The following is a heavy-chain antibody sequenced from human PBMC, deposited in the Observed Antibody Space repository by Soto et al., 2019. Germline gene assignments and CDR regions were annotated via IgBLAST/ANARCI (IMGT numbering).Heavy chain of an antibody. V-gene: IGHV4-39*01. D-gene: IGHD3-10*01. CDR2: IYHSGTT. Sequence: QLQLQESGPGLVKPSETLSLTCTVSGGSISSGIYYWGWIRQPPGKGLEWIGSIYHSGTTYCNPPPNSRFTLSVDTSKNQFSPTLSSVTAADPAVYHCAGGVTRPNWYFGLWGRGTLVTVSS. J-gene: IGHJ2*01. CDR1: GGSISSGIYY. CDR3: AGGVTRPNWYFGL.